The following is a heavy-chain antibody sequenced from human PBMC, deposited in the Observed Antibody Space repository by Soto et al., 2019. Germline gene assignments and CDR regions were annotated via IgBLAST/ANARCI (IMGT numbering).Heavy chain of an antibody. V-gene: IGHV3-23*01. CDR3: AKGVLSFHYGMEV. D-gene: IGHD3-10*01. CDR2: ISSTAGRTS. J-gene: IGHJ6*02. CDR1: GFTFNTYP. Sequence: EVQLLQSGGGVVPPGGSLRLACATSGFTFNTYPMTWVRQAPAKGLEWVSSISSTAGRTSSYADSVKGRCAISRDFSDNTVYLQMNNLRVADTAVYFCAKGVLSFHYGMEVWGQGTTVTVSS.